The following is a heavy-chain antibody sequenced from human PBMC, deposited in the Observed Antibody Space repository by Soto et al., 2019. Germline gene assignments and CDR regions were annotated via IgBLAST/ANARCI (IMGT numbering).Heavy chain of an antibody. CDR1: GFTFSSYA. D-gene: IGHD3-22*01. Sequence: TGGSLRLSCAASGFTFSSYAMSWVRQAPGKGLEWVSAISGSGGSTYYADSVKGRFTISRDNSKNTLYLQMNSLRAEDTAVYYCAKDSSSNPYYYDSSGYPVYWGQGTLVTVSS. CDR3: AKDSSSNPYYYDSSGYPVY. V-gene: IGHV3-23*01. CDR2: ISGSGGST. J-gene: IGHJ4*02.